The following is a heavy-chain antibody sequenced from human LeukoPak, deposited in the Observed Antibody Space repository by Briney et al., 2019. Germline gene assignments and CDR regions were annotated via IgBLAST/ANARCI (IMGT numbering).Heavy chain of an antibody. CDR1: GFTFSSYW. J-gene: IGHJ6*04. D-gene: IGHD3-16*01. Sequence: GGSLRLSCAASGFTFSSYWMNWARQAPGKGLEWVASINHNGNVNYYVDSVKGRFTISRDNAKNSLYLQMSNLRAEDTAVYFCARGGVWAVGGKGATVTVSS. V-gene: IGHV3-7*03. CDR2: INHNGNVN. CDR3: ARGGVWAV.